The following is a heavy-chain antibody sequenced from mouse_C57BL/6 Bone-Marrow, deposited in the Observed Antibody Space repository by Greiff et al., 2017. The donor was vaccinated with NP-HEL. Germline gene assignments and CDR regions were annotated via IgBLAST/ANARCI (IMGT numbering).Heavy chain of an antibody. V-gene: IGHV14-4*01. CDR2: IDPENGDT. D-gene: IGHD2-4*01. Sequence: EVQGVESGAELVRPGASVKLSCTASGFNIKDDYMHWVKQRPEQGLEWIGWIDPENGDTEYASKFQGKATITADTSSNTAYLQLSSLTSEDTAVYYCTGITDYWGQGTTLTVSS. CDR3: TGITDY. J-gene: IGHJ2*01. CDR1: GFNIKDDY.